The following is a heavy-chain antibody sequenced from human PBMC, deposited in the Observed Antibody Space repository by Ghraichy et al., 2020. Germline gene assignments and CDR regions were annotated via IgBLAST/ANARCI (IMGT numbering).Heavy chain of an antibody. V-gene: IGHV3-30*04. J-gene: IGHJ4*02. CDR3: ASISGRIQLWLGGSSY. D-gene: IGHD5-18*01. CDR1: GFTFSSYA. Sequence: GSLKLSCAASGFTFSSYAMHWVRQAPGKGLEWVAVISYDGSNKSYADSVKGRFTISRDNSKNTLYLQMNSLRAEDTAVYYCASISGRIQLWLGGSSYWGQGTLVTVSS. CDR2: ISYDGSNK.